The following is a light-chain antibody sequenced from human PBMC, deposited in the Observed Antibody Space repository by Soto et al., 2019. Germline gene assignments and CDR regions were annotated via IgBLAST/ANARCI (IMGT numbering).Light chain of an antibody. V-gene: IGKV3-11*01. Sequence: PGERATLSCRASESVSNSLAWYQHKPGQASRLLIYNASNRATGIPARFSGSGSGTDFTLTISSLEPEDFATYYCQHYNSYSEAFGQGTKVELK. J-gene: IGKJ1*01. CDR3: QHYNSYSEA. CDR2: NAS. CDR1: ESVSNS.